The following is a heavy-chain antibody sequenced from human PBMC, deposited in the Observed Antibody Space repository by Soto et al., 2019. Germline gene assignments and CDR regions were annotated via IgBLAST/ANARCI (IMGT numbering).Heavy chain of an antibody. Sequence: SGTLSLSCSVSGDSIPVITTPDQSWFRQPPGKGLEWIGYISYSGHTSYNPSLKSRVILSVDTSKNQVSLNLASVTAADTAVYYCATQGFGTLHGLVDVWGQGTTVT. CDR2: ISYSGHT. V-gene: IGHV4-59*08. CDR1: GDSIPVITT. D-gene: IGHD1-7*01. J-gene: IGHJ6*02. CDR3: ATQGFGTLHGLVDV.